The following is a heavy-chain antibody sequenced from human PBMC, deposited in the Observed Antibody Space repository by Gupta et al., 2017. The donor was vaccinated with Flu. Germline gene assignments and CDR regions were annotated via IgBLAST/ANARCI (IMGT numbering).Heavy chain of an antibody. Sequence: QVQLVQSGSEVKKPGSSVKVSCKASGGTFSSYAISWVRQAPGQGLEWMGGIIGMFGTTDYAQKFQGRVTITADEFTSTAYMELSSLRSDDTAVYYCARGRTYYYDSSADWGQGTLVTVSS. D-gene: IGHD3-22*01. J-gene: IGHJ1*01. CDR1: GGTFSSYA. CDR3: ARGRTYYYDSSAD. V-gene: IGHV1-69*01. CDR2: IIGMFGTT.